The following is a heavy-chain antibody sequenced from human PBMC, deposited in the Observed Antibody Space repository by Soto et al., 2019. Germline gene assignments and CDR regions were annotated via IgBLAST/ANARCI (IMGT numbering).Heavy chain of an antibody. V-gene: IGHV3-7*01. CDR2: IKQDGSDK. CDR1: AFAISGSW. CDR3: AREDQADKFDS. D-gene: IGHD2-15*01. Sequence: GGSLRLSCAASAFAISGSWMTWVRQAPGKGLEWVANIKQDGSDKFYVASVRGRFTISRDNAKNSLYLQMNDLRAEDTGVYYCAREDQADKFDSWGQGTLVTAPQ. J-gene: IGHJ4*02.